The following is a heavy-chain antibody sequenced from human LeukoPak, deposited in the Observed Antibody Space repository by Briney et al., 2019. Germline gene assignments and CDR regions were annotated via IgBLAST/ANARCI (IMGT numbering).Heavy chain of an antibody. Sequence: SETLSLTCTVSGGSVSSGTHYWSWIRQPPGQGLEWIGYIYYTGSTNYNPSLKSRLTISVDTSKNQFSLKLSSVTAADTAVYYCARRGGSGRSFDYWGQRTLVTVSS. CDR1: GGSVSSGTHY. CDR3: ARRGGSGRSFDY. D-gene: IGHD3-10*01. CDR2: IYYTGST. V-gene: IGHV4-61*01. J-gene: IGHJ4*02.